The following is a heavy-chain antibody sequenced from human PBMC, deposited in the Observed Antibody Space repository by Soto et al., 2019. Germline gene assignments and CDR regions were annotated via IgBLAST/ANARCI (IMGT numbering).Heavy chain of an antibody. V-gene: IGHV1-18*01. CDR1: GYTFHNYG. J-gene: IGHJ4*02. CDR2: ISAYNYNT. CDR3: ARLTGEFRIVLDY. Sequence: ASVKVSCKASGYTFHNYGVSWVRQAPGQGLEWMGRISAYNYNTHYAQNFEGRVTMTTDTSTSTAYMYLRSLRSDDSAIYYCARLTGEFRIVLDYWGQGTQVTVSS. D-gene: IGHD3-16*01.